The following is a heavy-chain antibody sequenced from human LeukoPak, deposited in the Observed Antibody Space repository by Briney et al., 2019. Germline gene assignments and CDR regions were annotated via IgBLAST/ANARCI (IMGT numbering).Heavy chain of an antibody. Sequence: SETLSLTCTVSGGSISSGSYYWSWIRQPPGKGLEWIGSIYYSGSTYYNPSLKSRVTISVDTSKNQFSLKLSSVTAADTAVYYCARDLEGDRNWFDPWGQGTLVTVSS. CDR2: IYYSGST. CDR1: GGSISSGSYY. CDR3: ARDLEGDRNWFDP. V-gene: IGHV4-39*07. J-gene: IGHJ5*02. D-gene: IGHD3-16*01.